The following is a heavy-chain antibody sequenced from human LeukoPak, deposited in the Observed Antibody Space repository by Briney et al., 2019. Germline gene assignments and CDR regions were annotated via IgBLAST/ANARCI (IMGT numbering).Heavy chain of an antibody. CDR3: ARDGSSSFVRVDY. J-gene: IGHJ4*02. V-gene: IGHV3-23*01. CDR1: GFTFSSYA. CDR2: ISGSGGST. D-gene: IGHD6-13*01. Sequence: PGGSLRLSCAASGFTFSSYAVSWVRQAPGKGLEWVSAISGSGGSTYYADSVKGRFTISRDNSKNTLYLQMNSLRAEDTAVYYCARDGSSSFVRVDYWGQGTLVTVSS.